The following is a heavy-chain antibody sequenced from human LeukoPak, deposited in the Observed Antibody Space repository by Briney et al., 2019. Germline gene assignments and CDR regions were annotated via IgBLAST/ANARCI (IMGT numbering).Heavy chain of an antibody. D-gene: IGHD4-17*01. J-gene: IGHJ4*02. CDR2: IYTSGST. Sequence: SETLSLTCTVSGGSISSGSYYWSWIRQPAGKGLEWIGRIYTSGSTNYNPSRKSRVTISVDTSKNQFSLKLSSVTAADTAVYYCARVYGDYVDYWGQGTLVTVSS. CDR1: GGSISSGSYY. CDR3: ARVYGDYVDY. V-gene: IGHV4-61*02.